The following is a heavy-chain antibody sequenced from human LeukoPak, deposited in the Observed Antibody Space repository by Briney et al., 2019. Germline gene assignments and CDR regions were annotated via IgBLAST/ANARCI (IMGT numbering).Heavy chain of an antibody. CDR1: GGSISSSNW. CDR2: IYHSGST. D-gene: IGHD3-22*01. CDR3: ASTTYYYDSSGIGYYFDY. Sequence: PSETLSLTCAVSGGSISSSNWWSWVRQPPGKGLEWIGEIYHSGSTNYNPSLKSRVTISVDKSKNQFSLKLSSVTAADTAVYYCASTTYYYDSSGIGYYFDYWGQGTLVTVSS. J-gene: IGHJ4*02. V-gene: IGHV4-4*02.